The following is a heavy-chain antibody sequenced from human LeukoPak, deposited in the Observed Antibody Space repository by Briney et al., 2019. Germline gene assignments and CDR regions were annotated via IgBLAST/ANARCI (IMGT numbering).Heavy chain of an antibody. J-gene: IGHJ4*02. CDR2: IYYSGST. Sequence: PSETLSLTCTVSGGSISSHYWAWLRQPPGKGLEWIGYIYYSGSTNYNPSLKSRVTISVDTSKNQFSLKLSSVTAADTAVYYCARGAYDILTGYYPLDYWGQGTLVTVSS. V-gene: IGHV4-59*11. CDR1: GGSISSHY. D-gene: IGHD3-9*01. CDR3: ARGAYDILTGYYPLDY.